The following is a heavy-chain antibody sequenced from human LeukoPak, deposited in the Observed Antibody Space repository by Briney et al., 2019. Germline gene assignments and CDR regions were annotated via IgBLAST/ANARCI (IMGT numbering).Heavy chain of an antibody. CDR2: IIPIFGTA. J-gene: IGHJ4*02. Sequence: SVKVSCKASGGTFSSYAISWVRQAPGQGLEWMGGIIPIFGTANYAQKFQGRVTITADESTSTAYMELSSLRSEDTAVYYCARPGRYYGSGSYYPFDYWGQGTLVTVSS. CDR1: GGTFSSYA. D-gene: IGHD3-10*01. CDR3: ARPGRYYGSGSYYPFDY. V-gene: IGHV1-69*01.